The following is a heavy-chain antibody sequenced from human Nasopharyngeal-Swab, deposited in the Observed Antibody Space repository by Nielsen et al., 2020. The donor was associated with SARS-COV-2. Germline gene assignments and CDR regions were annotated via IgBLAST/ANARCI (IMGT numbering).Heavy chain of an antibody. V-gene: IGHV3-23*01. CDR1: GFTFSRFA. D-gene: IGHD3-9*01. CDR3: AKAGRDISSTNDFDV. CDR2: ISNDGGTT. J-gene: IGHJ3*01. Sequence: GESLKISCEGHGFTFSRFAMSWVRQAPGQGLEWVSGISNDGGTTYYADSVEGRFTISRDNSKNTLFLQMNNLRTDETAVYYCAKAGRDISSTNDFDVWGRGKMVTVSS.